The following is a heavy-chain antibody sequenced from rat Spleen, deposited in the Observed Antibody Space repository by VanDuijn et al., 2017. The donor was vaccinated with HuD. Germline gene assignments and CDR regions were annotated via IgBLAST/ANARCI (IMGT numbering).Heavy chain of an antibody. D-gene: IGHD1-2*01. CDR1: GFSLTSYS. Sequence: QVQLKESGPGLVQPSQTLSLTSTVSGFSLTSYSVHWVRQPTGKGLEWMGLIWTGGSTDYNSALNSRLSISRDASKSQVFLTMNSLQTEDIATYYCARGGYGSYIYGFLDYWGQGVMVTVSS. V-gene: IGHV2-30*01. J-gene: IGHJ2*01. CDR2: IWTGGST. CDR3: ARGGYGSYIYGFLDY.